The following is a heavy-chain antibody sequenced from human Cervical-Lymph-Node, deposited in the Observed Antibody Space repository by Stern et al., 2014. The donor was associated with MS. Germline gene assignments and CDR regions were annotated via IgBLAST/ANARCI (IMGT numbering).Heavy chain of an antibody. Sequence: LQLVESGGGVVQPGRPLRLSCAASGFTFSSYGMHWVRQAPGTGLEWVAARSYYGSNKYYADSVKGRFTISRDNSKNTLYLQMNSLRAEDTAVYYCAKDQGIVVVFSFDYWGQGTLVTVSS. CDR3: AKDQGIVVVFSFDY. V-gene: IGHV3-30*18. D-gene: IGHD2-2*01. CDR1: GFTFSSYG. J-gene: IGHJ4*02. CDR2: RSYYGSNK.